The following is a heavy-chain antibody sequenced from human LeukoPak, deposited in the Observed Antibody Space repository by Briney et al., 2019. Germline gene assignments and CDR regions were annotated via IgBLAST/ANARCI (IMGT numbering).Heavy chain of an antibody. V-gene: IGHV3-30*03. CDR2: ISYDGSNK. Sequence: AGRSLRLSCVASGFIFSSYGMHWVRQAPGKGLEWVAAISYDGSNKYYADSVKGRFTISRDNSKNTLYLQMNSLRAEDTAVYYCATSSCSSTRCYAGMGDFDYWGQGTLVTVSS. J-gene: IGHJ4*02. CDR3: ATSSCSSTRCYAGMGDFDY. CDR1: GFIFSSYG. D-gene: IGHD2-2*01.